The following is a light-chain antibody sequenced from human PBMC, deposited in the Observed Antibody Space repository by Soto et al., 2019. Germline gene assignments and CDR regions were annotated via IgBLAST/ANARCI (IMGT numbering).Light chain of an antibody. CDR1: SSNIGSNT. J-gene: IGLJ3*02. CDR3: AAWDDSLNGWV. CDR2: NNN. Sequence: QSVLTQPPSPSGTPGQRVTISCSGSSSNIGSNTVIWYQQLPGTTPKLLIYNNNQRPSGVPDRFSGSKSGTSASLAISGLQSEDEADYYCAAWDDSLNGWVFGGGTKVTVL. V-gene: IGLV1-44*01.